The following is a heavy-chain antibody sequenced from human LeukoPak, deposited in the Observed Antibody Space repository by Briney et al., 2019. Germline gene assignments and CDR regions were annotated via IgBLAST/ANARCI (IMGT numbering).Heavy chain of an antibody. CDR1: GFTFSSYA. J-gene: IGHJ4*02. Sequence: GGSLRLSCAASGFTFSSYAMSWVRQAPGQGLEWVSAISGSGGSTYCADSVTGRFTISRDNSKKTLDLQMNSLRAEDTAVYYCAKGVTGVAGRHYFDYWGEGTLVTVSS. CDR2: ISGSGGST. CDR3: AKGVTGVAGRHYFDY. D-gene: IGHD6-19*01. V-gene: IGHV3-23*01.